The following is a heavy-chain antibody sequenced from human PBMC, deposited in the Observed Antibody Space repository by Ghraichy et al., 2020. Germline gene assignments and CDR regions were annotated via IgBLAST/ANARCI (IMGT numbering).Heavy chain of an antibody. CDR1: GFTFSSNG. D-gene: IGHD6-19*01. V-gene: IGHV3-21*01. J-gene: IGHJ2*01. Sequence: GGSLRLSCAASGFTFSSNGMSWVRQAPGKGLEWVSSISYSSTYIYYADSVKGRFTVSRDNAKNSLYLQLSSLGAEDTAVYYCARIAVTGTWYFDLRGRGTLVTVSS. CDR2: ISYSSTYI. CDR3: ARIAVTGTWYFDL.